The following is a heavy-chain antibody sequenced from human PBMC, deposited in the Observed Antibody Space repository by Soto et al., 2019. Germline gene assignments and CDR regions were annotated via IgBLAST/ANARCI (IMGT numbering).Heavy chain of an antibody. Sequence: GASVKVSCKASGYTFTSYGISWGRQAPGQGLEWMGWVSAYNGNTNYAQKLQGRGTMTTDTSTGTAYMELRSLRSDDTAVYYWGTAKGGYGETWCYYYYMDAWGKGTMVTVSS. CDR2: VSAYNGNT. CDR3: GTAKGGYGETWCYYYYMDA. V-gene: IGHV1-18*01. D-gene: IGHD4-17*01. CDR1: GYTFTSYG. J-gene: IGHJ6*03.